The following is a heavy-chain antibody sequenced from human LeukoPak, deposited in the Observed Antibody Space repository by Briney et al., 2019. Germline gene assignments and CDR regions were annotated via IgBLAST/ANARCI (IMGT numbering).Heavy chain of an antibody. Sequence: ASVKVSCKASGYTFTSYGISWVRQAPGQGLEWMGWISAYNGNTNYAQKLQRRVTMTTDTSTSTAYMELRSLRSDDTAVYYCARDNPQIVVVVAARTNSNDIDYWGQGTLVTVS. J-gene: IGHJ4*02. V-gene: IGHV1-18*01. CDR2: ISAYNGNT. D-gene: IGHD2-15*01. CDR1: GYTFTSYG. CDR3: ARDNPQIVVVVAARTNSNDIDY.